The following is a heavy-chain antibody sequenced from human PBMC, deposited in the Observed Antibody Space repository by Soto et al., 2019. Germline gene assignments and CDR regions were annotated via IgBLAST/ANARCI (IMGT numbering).Heavy chain of an antibody. J-gene: IGHJ4*01. V-gene: IGHV4-39*07. D-gene: IGHD1-26*01. CDR3: ATLDCSYAGSYYGGGFFDF. Sequence: SETLSLTCSVSTASFTTAGFYWGWIRQTPGKGPEWIGSMFFTGRTYYNPSLKSRLTMSADTSKTHFSLTLTSVTAAATGVYFGATLDCSYAGSYYGGGFFDFWGRVTTATVS. CDR2: MFFTGRT. CDR1: TASFTTAGFY.